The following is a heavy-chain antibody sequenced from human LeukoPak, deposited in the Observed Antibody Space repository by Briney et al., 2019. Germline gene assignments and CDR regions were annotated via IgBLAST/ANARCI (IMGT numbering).Heavy chain of an antibody. CDR3: ASDSPYYGMDV. Sequence: GGSLRLSCAASGFTFSSYAMSWVRQVPGKGLLWVSRINSDGSATIYADSVRGRFTISRGNAKNTLYLQMSGLRVEDTAVYHCASDSPYYGMDVWGQGTTVTVSS. CDR1: GFTFSSYA. V-gene: IGHV3-74*01. J-gene: IGHJ6*02. CDR2: INSDGSAT.